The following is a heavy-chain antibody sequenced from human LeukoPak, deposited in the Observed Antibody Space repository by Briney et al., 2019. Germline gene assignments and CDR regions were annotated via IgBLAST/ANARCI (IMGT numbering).Heavy chain of an antibody. Sequence: ASVKVSCKASGYTFTSYDINWVRQAPGQGLEWLGWLSPDSGNTAYAQKFQGRVIMTRDTSISTVYMELSSLRSDDTAVYYCTRGEGILGSYWGQGTLVTVSS. CDR3: TRGEGILGSY. V-gene: IGHV1-8*01. J-gene: IGHJ4*02. CDR1: GYTFTSYD. D-gene: IGHD1-26*01. CDR2: LSPDSGNT.